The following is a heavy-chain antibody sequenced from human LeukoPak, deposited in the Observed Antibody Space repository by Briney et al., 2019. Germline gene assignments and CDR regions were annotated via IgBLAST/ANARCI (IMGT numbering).Heavy chain of an antibody. CDR1: GFTFSSYG. V-gene: IGHV3-30*18. CDR3: AKGSGWFDY. Sequence: PGGSLRLSCAASGFTFSSYGMHWVRQAPGKGLEWVAVISYDGSNEYYADSVKGRFTISRDNSKNTLYLQMNSLRAEDTAVYYCAKGSGWFDYWGQGTLVTVSS. CDR2: ISYDGSNE. D-gene: IGHD6-19*01. J-gene: IGHJ4*02.